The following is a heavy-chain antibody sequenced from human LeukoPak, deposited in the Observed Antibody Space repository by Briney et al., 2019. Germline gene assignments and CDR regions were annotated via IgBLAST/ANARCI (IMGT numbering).Heavy chain of an antibody. V-gene: IGHV4-59*01. D-gene: IGHD3-16*02. Sequence: SETLSLTCAVYGGSFSGYYWSWIRQPPGKGLEWIGYIYYSGSTNYNPSLKSRVTISVDTSKNQFSLKLSSVTAADTAVYYCARLSLRSYYGMDVWGQGTTVTVSS. J-gene: IGHJ6*02. CDR3: ARLSLRSYYGMDV. CDR2: IYYSGST. CDR1: GGSFSGYY.